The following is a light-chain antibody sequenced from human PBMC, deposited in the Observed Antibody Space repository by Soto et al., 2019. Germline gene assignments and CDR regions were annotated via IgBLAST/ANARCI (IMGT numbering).Light chain of an antibody. V-gene: IGKV1-27*01. CDR1: QDSSNF. J-gene: IGKJ1*01. Sequence: GDRVTITCRASQDSSNFLAWYQQKPGKIPKLLIYAASTLQSGVPSRFSGSGSGTDFTLTISSLQPEDVAVYYCQEYIQWPPGMFGPGTTVDIK. CDR2: AAS. CDR3: QEYIQWPPGM.